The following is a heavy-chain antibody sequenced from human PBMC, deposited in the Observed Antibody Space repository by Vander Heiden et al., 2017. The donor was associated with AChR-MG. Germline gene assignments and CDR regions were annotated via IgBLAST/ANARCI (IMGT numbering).Heavy chain of an antibody. D-gene: IGHD2-15*01. CDR2: TYYRPKWYN. CDR3: AAATKTSDYYYYGMDV. J-gene: IGHJ6*02. Sequence: VQLQQSGPGRVTPSQTPSLTCTISGARVHRNTAAWNWIRQSPSRGLEWLGRTYYRPKWYNDYAVSVKSRITINPDTSKNQFSLQLNSVTPEDTAVYYCAAATKTSDYYYYGMDVWGQGTTVTVSS. CDR1: GARVHRNTAA. V-gene: IGHV6-1*01.